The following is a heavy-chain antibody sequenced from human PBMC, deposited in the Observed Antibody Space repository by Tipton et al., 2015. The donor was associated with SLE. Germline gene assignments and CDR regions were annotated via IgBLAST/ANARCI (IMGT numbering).Heavy chain of an antibody. V-gene: IGHV4-38-2*01. J-gene: IGHJ4*02. D-gene: IGHD2-21*02. CDR2: INHSGST. Sequence: TLSLTCAVSGYSISSGYYWGWIRQSPVKGLGWIGEINHSGSTNYNPSLKRRVTISVDTSKNQFSLKLSSVTAADTAVYYCARRGTMVVTSFNYWGQGTLVTVSS. CDR1: GYSISSGYY. CDR3: ARRGTMVVTSFNY.